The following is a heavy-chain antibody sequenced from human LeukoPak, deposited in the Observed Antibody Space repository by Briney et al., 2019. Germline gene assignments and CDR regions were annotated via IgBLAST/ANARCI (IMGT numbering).Heavy chain of an antibody. J-gene: IGHJ4*02. Sequence: GGSLRLSCAASGFTFSSYSMNWVRQAPGKGLEWVSYISSRSSTIYYADSVKGRFTISRDNAKNSLYLQMNSLRAEDTAVYYCAKARGTPYFDYWGQGTLVTVSS. V-gene: IGHV3-48*01. CDR1: GFTFSSYS. CDR3: AKARGTPYFDY. CDR2: ISSRSSTI.